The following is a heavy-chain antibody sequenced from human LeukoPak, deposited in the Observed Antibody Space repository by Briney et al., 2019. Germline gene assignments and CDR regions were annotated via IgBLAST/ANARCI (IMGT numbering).Heavy chain of an antibody. CDR3: ARVAGWVAREGFGY. CDR2: ISNGGSKK. CDR1: GFTFSSYP. Sequence: GGSLRLSCAASGFTFSSYPMHWVRQAPGKGLEWVAVISNGGSKKSYADSVKGRFTISRDNSKNTVDLQMNSLRAEDTAVYYCARVAGWVAREGFGYWGQGTLVTVSS. V-gene: IGHV3-30*01. D-gene: IGHD1-26*01. J-gene: IGHJ4*02.